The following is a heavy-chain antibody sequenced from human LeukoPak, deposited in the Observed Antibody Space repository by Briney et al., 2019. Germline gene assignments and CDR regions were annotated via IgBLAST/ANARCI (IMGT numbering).Heavy chain of an antibody. Sequence: PSETPSLTXTVSGGSISSYYWSWIRQAAGKGLEWLGRIYTSGSTNYNPSLKSRVTMSVDTSKNQFSLKLSSVTAADTPVYYCARVSTHVEMATIAYYFDYWGQGTLVTVSS. CDR2: IYTSGST. V-gene: IGHV4-4*07. CDR1: GGSISSYY. D-gene: IGHD5-24*01. J-gene: IGHJ4*02. CDR3: ARVSTHVEMATIAYYFDY.